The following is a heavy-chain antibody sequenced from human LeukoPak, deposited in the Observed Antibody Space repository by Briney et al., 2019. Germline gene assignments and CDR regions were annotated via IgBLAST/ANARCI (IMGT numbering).Heavy chain of an antibody. D-gene: IGHD3-3*01. CDR2: IYDSGSA. CDR1: GVSINSHY. CDR3: ARVLQNYYHMDV. V-gene: IGHV4-59*11. J-gene: IGHJ6*03. Sequence: PSETLSLTCTVSGVSINSHYWSWIRQPPGKGLEWIGFIYDSGSANYKSSLKSRVTMTVDTSKNQFSLKPNSVSAADTAVYYCARVLQNYYHMDVWGKGTTVTVSS.